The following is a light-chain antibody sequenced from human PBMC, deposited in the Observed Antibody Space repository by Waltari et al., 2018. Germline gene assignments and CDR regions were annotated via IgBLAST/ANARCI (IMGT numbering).Light chain of an antibody. V-gene: IGKV4-1*01. J-gene: IGKJ2*01. Sequence: DIVMTQSPDYLAVSLGERATINYKSSTSVLYGRNNKNYLAWYQQKPGQPTKLLIYWASTRQSGVPDRFSGSGSETDFTLTISSLHAEDVAVYYCQQYYSTAPDTFGQGTKLEIK. CDR2: WAS. CDR3: QQYYSTAPDT. CDR1: TSVLYGRNNKNY.